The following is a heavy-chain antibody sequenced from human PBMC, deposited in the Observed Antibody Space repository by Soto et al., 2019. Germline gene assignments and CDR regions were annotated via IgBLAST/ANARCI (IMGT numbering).Heavy chain of an antibody. J-gene: IGHJ3*02. V-gene: IGHV1-69*06. CDR1: GGTFSSYA. CDR3: ARAPSWELQAFDI. CDR2: IIPIFGTA. D-gene: IGHD1-26*01. Sequence: QVQLVQSGAEVKKPGSSVKVSCKASGGTFSSYAISWVRQAPGQVLEWMGGIIPIFGTANYAQKFQVRVTITADKSTSTAYMELSILRSEYTAVYYCARAPSWELQAFDIWGQGTMVTVSS.